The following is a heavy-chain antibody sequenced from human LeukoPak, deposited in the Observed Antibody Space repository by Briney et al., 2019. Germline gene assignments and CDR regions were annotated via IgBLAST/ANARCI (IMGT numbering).Heavy chain of an antibody. Sequence: GRSLRLSCAASGFTFSSYAMHWDRQAPGKGLEWVAVISYDGSNKYYADSVKGRFTISRDNSKNTLYLQMNSLRAEDTAVYYCASNSVLLWFGELPKYWGQGTLVTVSS. V-gene: IGHV3-30-3*01. CDR3: ASNSVLLWFGELPKY. J-gene: IGHJ4*02. CDR2: ISYDGSNK. D-gene: IGHD3-10*01. CDR1: GFTFSSYA.